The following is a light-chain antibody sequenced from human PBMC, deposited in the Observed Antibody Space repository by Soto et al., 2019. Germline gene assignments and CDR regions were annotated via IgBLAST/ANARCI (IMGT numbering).Light chain of an antibody. CDR2: AVS. CDR1: SSDVGGYDY. Sequence: QSVLTQPASVSGSPGRSITISCTGTSSDVGGYDYVSWYQHHPGKAPKLIIYAVSNRPSGVSNRFSGSKSGNTASLTVSGLQAEDEADYYCSSYTSTTTLVIFGGGTKLTVL. CDR3: SSYTSTTTLVI. V-gene: IGLV2-14*01. J-gene: IGLJ2*01.